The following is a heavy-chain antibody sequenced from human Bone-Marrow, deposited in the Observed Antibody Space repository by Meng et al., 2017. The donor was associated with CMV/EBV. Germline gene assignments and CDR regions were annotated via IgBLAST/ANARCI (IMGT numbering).Heavy chain of an antibody. Sequence: SVKVSCKASGYTFATSGISWVRQAPGQGLEWMGGIIPIFGTANYAQKFQGRVTITTDESTSTAYMELSSLRSEDTAVYYCARDGGYSSSWYGMDVWGQGTTVTVSS. V-gene: IGHV1-69*05. J-gene: IGHJ6*02. CDR1: GYTFATSG. CDR3: ARDGGYSSSWYGMDV. CDR2: IIPIFGTA. D-gene: IGHD6-13*01.